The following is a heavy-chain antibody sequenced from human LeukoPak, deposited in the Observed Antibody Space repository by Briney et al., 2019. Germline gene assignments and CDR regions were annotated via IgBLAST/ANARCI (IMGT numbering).Heavy chain of an antibody. CDR2: ISWNSGSI. CDR1: GFTFDDYA. CDR3: AKPFGSDSSSWYVGYFQH. J-gene: IGHJ1*01. V-gene: IGHV3-9*01. Sequence: GGSLRLSCAASGFTFDDYAMHWVRQAPGKGLEWVSGISWNSGSIGYADSVKGRFTISRDNAKNSLYLQMNSLRAEDTALYYCAKPFGSDSSSWYVGYFQHWGQGTLVTVSS. D-gene: IGHD6-13*01.